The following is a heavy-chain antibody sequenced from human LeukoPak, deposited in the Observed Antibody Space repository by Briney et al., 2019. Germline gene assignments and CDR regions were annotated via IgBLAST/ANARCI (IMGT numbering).Heavy chain of an antibody. CDR1: GGSFSGYY. D-gene: IGHD3-9*01. CDR3: ARQGERDDILTGWGWFDP. Sequence: SETLSLTCAVYGGSFSGYYWSWIRQPPGKGLEWIGSIYYSGSTYYNPSLKSRVTISVDTSKNQFSLNLSSVTAADTAVYYCARQGERDDILTGWGWFDPWGQGTLVTVSS. V-gene: IGHV4-34*01. J-gene: IGHJ5*02. CDR2: IYYSGST.